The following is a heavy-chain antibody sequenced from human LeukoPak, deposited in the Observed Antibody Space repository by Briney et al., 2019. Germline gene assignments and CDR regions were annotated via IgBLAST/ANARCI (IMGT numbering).Heavy chain of an antibody. CDR1: GFTFSDYY. Sequence: PGGSLRLSCAASGFTFSDYYMSWIRQAPGKGLEWISYISSSGDTIFYADSVKGRFTISRDNAKNSLYLQMNSLRADDTAVYYCARDSPRGAAAGEFDYWGQGTLVTVSS. CDR2: ISSSGDTI. J-gene: IGHJ4*02. D-gene: IGHD6-13*01. V-gene: IGHV3-11*04. CDR3: ARDSPRGAAAGEFDY.